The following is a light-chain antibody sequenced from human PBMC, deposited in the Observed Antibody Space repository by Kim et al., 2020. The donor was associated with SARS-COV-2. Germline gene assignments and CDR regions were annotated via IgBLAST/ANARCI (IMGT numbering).Light chain of an antibody. CDR3: QQFYIYPLT. V-gene: IGKV1-13*02. CDR1: QGVSRA. Sequence: SANVGDRVTITCRASQGVSRALAWYQQKPGEPPKLLIFDGSTLGSGVPSRFSGRGSGTEFTLAINSLQPEDFASYYCQQFYIYPLTYGGGTKLEI. CDR2: DGS. J-gene: IGKJ4*01.